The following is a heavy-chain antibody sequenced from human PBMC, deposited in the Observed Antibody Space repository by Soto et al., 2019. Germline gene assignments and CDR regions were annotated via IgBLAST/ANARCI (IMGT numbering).Heavy chain of an antibody. J-gene: IGHJ4*02. CDR1: GFTFTRYS. CDR2: ISSTTNYI. CDR3: ARESEDLTSNFDY. V-gene: IGHV3-21*06. Sequence: GGSLRLSCAASGFTFTRYSMNWVRQAPGKGLEWVSSISSTTNYIYYGDSMKGRFTISRDKAKNSLYLEMNSLRAEDTAVYYCARESEDLTSNFDYCGQGTMVTVYS.